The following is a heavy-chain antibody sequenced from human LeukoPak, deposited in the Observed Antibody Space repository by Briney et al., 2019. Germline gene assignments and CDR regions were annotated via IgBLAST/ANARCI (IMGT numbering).Heavy chain of an antibody. Sequence: SETLSLTCTVSGGSISSGGYYWSWIRQHPGKGLEWLGYIYYSGSTYYNPSLKSRVTISVDTSKNQFSLKLSSVTAADTAVYYCARGPDSSSWYSLDYWGQGTLVTVSS. CDR2: IYYSGST. CDR1: GGSISSGGYY. V-gene: IGHV4-31*03. CDR3: ARGPDSSSWYSLDY. J-gene: IGHJ4*02. D-gene: IGHD6-13*01.